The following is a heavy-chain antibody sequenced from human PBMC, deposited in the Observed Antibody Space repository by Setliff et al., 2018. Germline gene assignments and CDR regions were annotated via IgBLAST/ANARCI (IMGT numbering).Heavy chain of an antibody. D-gene: IGHD1-26*01. Sequence: SETLSLTCTVSGGSISSGDYYWSWIRQPPGKGLEWIGYIYSSGSTYYNPSLKSRVSISVDTSKNQFSLKLSSVTAEDTAVYYCARVGSKPQLGWFDPWGQGTLVTVSS. CDR3: ARVGSKPQLGWFDP. CDR1: GGSISSGDYY. V-gene: IGHV4-30-4*08. J-gene: IGHJ5*02. CDR2: IYSSGST.